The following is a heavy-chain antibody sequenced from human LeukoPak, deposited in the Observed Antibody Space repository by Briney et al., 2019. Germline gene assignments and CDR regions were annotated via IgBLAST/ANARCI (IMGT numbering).Heavy chain of an antibody. D-gene: IGHD3-22*01. CDR3: ARAPGGVTMIWGLDY. J-gene: IGHJ4*02. Sequence: PGGSLRLSCAASGFTFSSYAMSWVRQAPGKGLEYVSAISSDGGFTYYANSVKGRFTISRDNSKNTLYLQMGSLRPEDVAVYYCARAPGGVTMIWGLDYWGQGTRVTVSS. CDR2: ISSDGGFT. CDR1: GFTFSSYA. V-gene: IGHV3-64*01.